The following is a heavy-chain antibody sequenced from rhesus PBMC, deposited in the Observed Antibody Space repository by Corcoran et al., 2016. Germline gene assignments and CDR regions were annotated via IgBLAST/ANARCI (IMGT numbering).Heavy chain of an antibody. CDR1: GASIRSNW. J-gene: IGHJ2*01. Sequence: QVQLQESGPGLGKPSETLSLTCTVSGASIRSNWWSWIRQPPGKGLEWIGEINGDSGNTNPNPSLKNRITIAKDASKNQFSLEVNSLTAADTAVYYCARSPGSWYFDLWGPGTPITISS. CDR2: INGDSGNT. CDR3: ARSPGSWYFDL. V-gene: IGHV4-80*01.